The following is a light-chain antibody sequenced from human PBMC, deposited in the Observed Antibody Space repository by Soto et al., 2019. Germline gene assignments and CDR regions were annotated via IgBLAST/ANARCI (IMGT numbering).Light chain of an antibody. CDR3: NSYTTLSNRV. J-gene: IGLJ1*01. CDR2: EVT. Sequence: QSVLTQPASVSGPPGQSITISCTGTSGDVDAFDYVSWYQQHPGKAPKLLIYEVTNRPSGVSNRFSGSKSGNTASLTISGLQAEDEANYYCNSYTTLSNRVFGTGTKVTVL. CDR1: SGDVDAFDY. V-gene: IGLV2-14*01.